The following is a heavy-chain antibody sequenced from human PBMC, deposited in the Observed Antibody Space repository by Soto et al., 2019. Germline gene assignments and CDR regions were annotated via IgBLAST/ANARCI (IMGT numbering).Heavy chain of an antibody. D-gene: IGHD3-22*01. J-gene: IGHJ5*02. CDR2: ISGSGGST. V-gene: IGHV3-23*01. CDR3: AKDLTGDTRIVVANWFDP. CDR1: GFTFSSYA. Sequence: GSLRLSCAASGFTFSSYAMSWVRQAPVKGLEWVSAISGSGGSTYYADSVKGRFTISRDNSKNTLYLQMNSLRAEDTAVYYCAKDLTGDTRIVVANWFDPWGQGTLVTVSS.